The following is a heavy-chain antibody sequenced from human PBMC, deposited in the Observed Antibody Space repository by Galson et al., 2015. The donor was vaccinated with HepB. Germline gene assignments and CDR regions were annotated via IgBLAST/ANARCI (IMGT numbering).Heavy chain of an antibody. CDR3: AHRVEYDFWSGYPPGGSDNWFDP. V-gene: IGHV2-5*02. CDR1: GFSLSTSGVG. CDR2: SYWDDDK. D-gene: IGHD3-3*01. J-gene: IGHJ5*02. Sequence: PALVKPTQTLTLTCTFSGFSLSTSGVGVGWIRQPPGKALEWLALSYWDDDKRYSPSLKSRLTITKDTSKNQVVLTMTNMDPVDTATYYCAHRVEYDFWSGYPPGGSDNWFDPWGQGTLVTVSS.